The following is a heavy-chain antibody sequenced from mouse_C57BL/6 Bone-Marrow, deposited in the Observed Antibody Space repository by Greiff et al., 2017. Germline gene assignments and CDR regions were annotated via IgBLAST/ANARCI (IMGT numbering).Heavy chain of an antibody. V-gene: IGHV5-4*01. CDR1: GFTFSSYA. CDR2: ISDGGSYT. Sequence: EVHLVESGGGLVNPGGSLKLSCAASGFTFSSYAMSWVRQTPEKRLEWVATISDGGSYTYYPDNVKGRFTISRDNAKNNLYLQMSHLKSEDTAMYYCAREEVGYAMDYWGQGTSVTVSS. J-gene: IGHJ4*01. D-gene: IGHD1-1*01. CDR3: AREEVGYAMDY.